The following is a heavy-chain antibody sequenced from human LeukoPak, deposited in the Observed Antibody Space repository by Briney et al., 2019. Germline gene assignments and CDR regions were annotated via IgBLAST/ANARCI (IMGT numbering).Heavy chain of an antibody. CDR2: ISGSGGST. CDR3: AGGKQWLVMTFLDAFDI. V-gene: IGHV3-23*01. J-gene: IGHJ3*02. Sequence: PGGSLRLSCAASGFTFSSYAMSWVRQAPGKGLEWVSAISGSGGSTYYADSVKGRFTISRDNSKNTLYLQMNSLRAEDTAVYYCAGGKQWLVMTFLDAFDIWGQGTMVTVSS. D-gene: IGHD6-19*01. CDR1: GFTFSSYA.